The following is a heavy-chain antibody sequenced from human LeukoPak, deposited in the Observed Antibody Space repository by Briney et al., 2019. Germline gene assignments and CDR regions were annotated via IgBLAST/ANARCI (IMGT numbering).Heavy chain of an antibody. V-gene: IGHV3-9*01. CDR2: ISWNSGSI. D-gene: IGHD2-15*01. Sequence: SLRLSCAASGFTFDDYAMHWVRQAPGKGLEWVSGISWNSGSIGYADSVKGRFTISRDNAKNSLYLQMNSLRAEDTALYYCAKDTGCSGGSCYAGFDYWGQGTLVTVSS. CDR1: GFTFDDYA. J-gene: IGHJ4*02. CDR3: AKDTGCSGGSCYAGFDY.